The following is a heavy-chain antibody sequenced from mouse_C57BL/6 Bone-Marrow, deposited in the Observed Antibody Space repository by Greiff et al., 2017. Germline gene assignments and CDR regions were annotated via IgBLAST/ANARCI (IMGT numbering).Heavy chain of an antibody. CDR1: GYTFTSYG. D-gene: IGHD2-4*01. J-gene: IGHJ3*01. V-gene: IGHV1-81*01. CDR2: IYPRNGHT. CDR3: ARDGGIYYDPVAY. Sequence: QVQLQQSGAELARPGASVKLSCKASGYTFTSYGISWVKQRTGQGLAWIGEIYPRNGHTYYNEKFKGKATLTADKSYSTAYMELRSLTSEYSAVYCCARDGGIYYDPVAYWGQGTLVTVSA.